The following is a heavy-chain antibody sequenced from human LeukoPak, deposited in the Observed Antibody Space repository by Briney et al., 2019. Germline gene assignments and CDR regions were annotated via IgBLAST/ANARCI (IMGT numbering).Heavy chain of an antibody. CDR2: IIGGGGST. D-gene: IGHD5-12*01. CDR3: AKDRTYSGYDPGFDY. J-gene: IGHJ4*02. CDR1: GFTFSAYA. Sequence: GGSLRLSCEASGFTFSAYALSWVRQAPGKGLEWVSAIIGGGGSTYNADSVKGRFTISRDNSKNTLYLQMNSLRAEDTAVYYCAKDRTYSGYDPGFDYWGQGTLVTVSS. V-gene: IGHV3-23*01.